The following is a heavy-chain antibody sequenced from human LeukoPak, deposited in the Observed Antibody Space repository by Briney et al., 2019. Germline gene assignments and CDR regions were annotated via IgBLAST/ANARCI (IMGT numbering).Heavy chain of an antibody. Sequence: GGSLRLSCAASGFTFSSYWMTWVRQAPGKGLEWVANIKQDGSQEFYVDSVKGRFTISRDNAKNSLYLQMNSLRAEDTALYYCARGDYYESSGYFIDAFDIWGQGTMVTVSS. D-gene: IGHD3-22*01. CDR1: GFTFSSYW. CDR2: IKQDGSQE. CDR3: ARGDYYESSGYFIDAFDI. V-gene: IGHV3-7*01. J-gene: IGHJ3*02.